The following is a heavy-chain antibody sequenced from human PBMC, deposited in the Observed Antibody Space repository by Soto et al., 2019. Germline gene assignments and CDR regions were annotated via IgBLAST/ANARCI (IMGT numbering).Heavy chain of an antibody. V-gene: IGHV3-23*01. CDR2: ISGSGDTT. CDR3: AKEFNTVTASDAFDM. D-gene: IGHD4-17*01. CDR1: GFIFSSYA. Sequence: EVHLLESGGGLVQPGGSLRLSCEASGFIFSSYAMSWVRQAPGKGLEWVSVISGSGDTTYYADSVKGRLTISRDNSRHTLYLQMDSLRAGDTALYHCAKEFNTVTASDAFDMWGRGTMVTVSS. J-gene: IGHJ3*02.